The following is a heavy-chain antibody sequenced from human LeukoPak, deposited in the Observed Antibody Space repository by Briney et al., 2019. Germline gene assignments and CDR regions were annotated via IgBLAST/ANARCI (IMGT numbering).Heavy chain of an antibody. Sequence: PGGSLRLSCAASGFTFSSYAMSWVRQAPGKGLEWVSAISGSGGSTYYADSVKGRFTISRDNSKNTLYLQMDSLRAEDTAVYYCAKAIRQHSATGYAFDIWGQGTMVTVSS. V-gene: IGHV3-23*01. CDR3: AKAIRQHSATGYAFDI. CDR2: ISGSGGST. D-gene: IGHD1-26*01. CDR1: GFTFSSYA. J-gene: IGHJ3*02.